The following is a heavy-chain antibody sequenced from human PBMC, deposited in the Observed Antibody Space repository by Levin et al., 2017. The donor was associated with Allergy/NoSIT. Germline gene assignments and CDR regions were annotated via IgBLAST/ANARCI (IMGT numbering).Heavy chain of an antibody. D-gene: IGHD1-7*01. Sequence: GESLKISCEASGFSFSDYAMSWVRQAPGKGLEWVSGFPGSRSDTSYADSVKGRFTISRDNSENTLYLQMNSLRVEDTAVYYCTKLRGLELHNLFDFWGQGTLVTVSS. CDR1: GFSFSDYA. CDR3: TKLRGLELHNLFDF. J-gene: IGHJ4*02. V-gene: IGHV3-23*01. CDR2: FPGSRSDT.